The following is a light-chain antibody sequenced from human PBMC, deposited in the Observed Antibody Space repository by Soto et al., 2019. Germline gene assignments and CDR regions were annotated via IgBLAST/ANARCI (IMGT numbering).Light chain of an antibody. CDR2: DAS. CDR3: QQYTNTNNPWM. V-gene: IGKV1-5*01. CDR1: QTISTW. J-gene: IGKJ1*01. Sequence: DIQITQSPSTLSASVGDRVTITCRASQTISTWMAWYQQKPGKAPKLLVYDASTLQSGVASRFSGSGSGTEFTLIISGLQSDDSATYYCQQYTNTNNPWMFGQGTKVDIK.